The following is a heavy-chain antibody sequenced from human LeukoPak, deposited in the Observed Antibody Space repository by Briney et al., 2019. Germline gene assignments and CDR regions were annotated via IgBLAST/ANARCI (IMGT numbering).Heavy chain of an antibody. V-gene: IGHV4-38-2*01. D-gene: IGHD1-26*01. Sequence: SETLSLTCAVSGYSISSGYYWGWIRQPPGKGLEWIGSIYHSGSTYYNPSLKSRVTISVDTSKNQFSLKLTSVTAADTAVYYCARVFGSRNAFDYWGQGTLLTASS. CDR2: IYHSGST. CDR1: GYSISSGYY. CDR3: ARVFGSRNAFDY. J-gene: IGHJ4*02.